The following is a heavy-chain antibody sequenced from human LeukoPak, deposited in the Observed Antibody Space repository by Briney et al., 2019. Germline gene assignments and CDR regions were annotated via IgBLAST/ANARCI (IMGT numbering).Heavy chain of an antibody. J-gene: IGHJ4*02. CDR2: ISGNGVST. V-gene: IGHV3-23*01. CDR1: GLTFSSYA. Sequence: GGSLRLSCAASGLTFSSYAMSWVRQAPGSGLEWVSTISGNGVSTHYTDSVKGRFTISRDNSKNMLYLQVNSLRAEDTAVYYCAWELPSFDYWGQGTLVTASS. CDR3: AWELPSFDY. D-gene: IGHD1-26*01.